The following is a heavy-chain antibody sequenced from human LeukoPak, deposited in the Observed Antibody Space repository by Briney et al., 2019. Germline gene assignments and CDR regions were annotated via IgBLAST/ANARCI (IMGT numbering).Heavy chain of an antibody. CDR3: ASGNSYARD. D-gene: IGHD5-18*01. J-gene: IGHJ4*02. CDR1: GYSISSGYY. Sequence: PSETLSLTCTVSGYSISSGYYWGWIRQPPGKGLEWIGYIYNSGNTNYNPSLKSRVTISVDTSKNQFSLKLSSVTAADTAVYYCASGNSYARDWGQGTLVTVSS. CDR2: IYNSGNT. V-gene: IGHV4-38-2*02.